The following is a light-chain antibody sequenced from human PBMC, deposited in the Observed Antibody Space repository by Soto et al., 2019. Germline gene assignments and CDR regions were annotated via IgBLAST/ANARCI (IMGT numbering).Light chain of an antibody. Sequence: ESVLTQSPGTLSLSPGERATLSCRASQSVSSSYLAWYQQKPGQAPRLLIYGASSRATGIPDRFSGSGSGTDFTLTISRLEPEDFAVHYCQQYGSSPWTFCQGTKVEIK. CDR2: GAS. V-gene: IGKV3-20*01. CDR1: QSVSSSY. CDR3: QQYGSSPWT. J-gene: IGKJ1*01.